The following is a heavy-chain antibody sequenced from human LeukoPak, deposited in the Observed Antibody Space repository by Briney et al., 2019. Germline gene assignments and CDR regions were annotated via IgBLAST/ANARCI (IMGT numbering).Heavy chain of an antibody. J-gene: IGHJ6*04. CDR1: GFTFNDYH. V-gene: IGHV3-11*04. CDR3: AELGITMIGGV. Sequence: PGGSLRLSCAASGFTFNDYHVSWIRQAPAKGLEWVSYISTSGSTIYYADSVKGRFTISRDNAKNSLYLQMNSLRAEDTAVYYCAELGITMIGGVWGKGTTVTVSS. D-gene: IGHD3-10*02. CDR2: ISTSGSTI.